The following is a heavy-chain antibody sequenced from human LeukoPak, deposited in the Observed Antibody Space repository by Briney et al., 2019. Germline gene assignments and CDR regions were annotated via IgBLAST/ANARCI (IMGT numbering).Heavy chain of an antibody. CDR2: ISGSGGST. D-gene: IGHD5-18*01. Sequence: GGSLRLSCAASGFTFSSYAMSWVRQAPGKGLEWVSAISGSGGSTYYADSVKGRFTISRDNSKNTLYLQMNSLRAEDTAVYYCARGGYNYGFLGMDVWGQGTTVTVSS. J-gene: IGHJ6*02. CDR1: GFTFSSYA. V-gene: IGHV3-23*01. CDR3: ARGGYNYGFLGMDV.